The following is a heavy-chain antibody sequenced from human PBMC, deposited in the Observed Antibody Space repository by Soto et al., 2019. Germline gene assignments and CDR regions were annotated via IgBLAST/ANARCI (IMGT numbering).Heavy chain of an antibody. CDR3: ARVTLKAGNWFDP. J-gene: IGHJ5*02. V-gene: IGHV1-2*02. CDR1: GYTFTDYF. CDR2: INPNSRGT. Sequence: ASVKVSCKASGYTFTDYFIHWVRQAPGQGFEWMGWINPNSRGTNYAPKFQGRVTMTRDTSNSPAYMELRGLRSDDTAVYYCARVTLKAGNWFDPWGQGTLVTVSS.